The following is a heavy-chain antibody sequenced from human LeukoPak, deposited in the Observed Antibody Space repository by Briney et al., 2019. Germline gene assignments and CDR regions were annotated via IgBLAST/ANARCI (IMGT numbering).Heavy chain of an antibody. V-gene: IGHV3-7*01. CDR2: IRQDGSEK. D-gene: IGHD6-13*01. Sequence: PGGSLRLSCETSGFSFSTYWMSWVRQAPGKGLEWVANIRQDGSEKYYADSVKGRFTISRDIAKQSVFLQMNSLRAEDTALYYCAKDSKVAAGENHWGQGTLVTVSS. J-gene: IGHJ5*02. CDR3: AKDSKVAAGENH. CDR1: GFSFSTYW.